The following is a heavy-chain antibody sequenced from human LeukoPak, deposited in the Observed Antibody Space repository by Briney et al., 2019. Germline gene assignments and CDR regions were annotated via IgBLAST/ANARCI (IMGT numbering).Heavy chain of an antibody. CDR2: IGGDGRGK. CDR3: ARRVGGTPDY. J-gene: IGHJ4*02. V-gene: IGHV3-23*01. Sequence: GGSLRLSCAASGFTFSDYAVTWVRRAPGEGLEWVSAIGGDGRGKDYADSVKGRFIISRDNSKNTVFLQMNSLRAEDTALYYCARRVGGTPDYWGLGTLVTVSS. D-gene: IGHD1-26*01. CDR1: GFTFSDYA.